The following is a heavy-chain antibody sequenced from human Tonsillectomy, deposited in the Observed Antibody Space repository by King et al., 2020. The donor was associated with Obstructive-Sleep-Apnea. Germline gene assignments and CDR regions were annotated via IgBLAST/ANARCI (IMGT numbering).Heavy chain of an antibody. CDR1: GGSISSSSYY. V-gene: IGHV4-39*01. D-gene: IGHD6-19*01. J-gene: IGHJ4*02. CDR2: IYYSGST. CDR3: ARLSELWLAYFDY. Sequence: LQLQESGPGLVKPSETLSLTCTVSGGSISSSSYYWGWIRQPPGKGLEWIGSIYYSGSTYYNPSLKSRVTISVDTSKNQFSLKLSSVTAADTAVYYCARLSELWLAYFDYWGQGTLVTVSS.